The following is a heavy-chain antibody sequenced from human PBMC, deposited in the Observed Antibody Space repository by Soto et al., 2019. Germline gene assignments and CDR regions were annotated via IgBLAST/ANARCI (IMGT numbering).Heavy chain of an antibody. CDR2: ISGSGGST. V-gene: IGHV3-23*01. J-gene: IGHJ6*03. CDR3: AKGIQRYDDYMDV. CDR1: GFTFSSDA. Sequence: EVQLLESGGGLVQPGGSLRLSCAASGFTFSSDAMSWVRKAPGKGLEWVSAISGSGGSTYYADSVKGRFTISRDNSKNTRYLQMNSLRAEDTDVYYCAKGIQRYDDYMDVWGKGTTVPVSS.